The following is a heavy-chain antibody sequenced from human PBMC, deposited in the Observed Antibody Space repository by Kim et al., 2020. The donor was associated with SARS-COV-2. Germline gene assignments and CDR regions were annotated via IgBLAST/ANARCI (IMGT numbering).Heavy chain of an antibody. D-gene: IGHD2-15*01. J-gene: IGHJ3*02. V-gene: IGHV4-59*01. CDR3: ARDCGGSCRDAFDI. Sequence: SETLYLTCTVSGGSISSYYWSWIRQPPGKGLEWIGYIYYSGSTNYNPSLKSRVTISVDTSKNQFSLKLSSVTAADTAVYYCARDCGGSCRDAFDIWGQGTMVTVSS. CDR1: GGSISSYY. CDR2: IYYSGST.